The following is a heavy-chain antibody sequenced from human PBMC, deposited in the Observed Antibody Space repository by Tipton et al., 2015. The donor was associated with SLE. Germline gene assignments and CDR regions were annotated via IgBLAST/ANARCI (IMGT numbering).Heavy chain of an antibody. D-gene: IGHD4-17*01. CDR1: GGSFSGYY. V-gene: IGHV4-59*01. J-gene: IGHJ4*02. CDR3: TKDLRDYGDYASDY. Sequence: TLSLTCAVYGGSFSGYYWSWIRQPPGKGLEWIGHTYFSGSTNYNPSLKSRVTISVDTAKNQFSLKLSSVTAADTAVYYCTKDLRDYGDYASDYWGQGTLVTVSS. CDR2: TYFSGST.